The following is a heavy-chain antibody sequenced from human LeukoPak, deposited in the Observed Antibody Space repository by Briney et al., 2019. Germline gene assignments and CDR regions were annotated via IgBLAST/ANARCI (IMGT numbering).Heavy chain of an antibody. J-gene: IGHJ4*02. CDR2: IPYDGTYN. CDR3: ARRRIGVLRGVTGPPDY. CDR1: GFTFSSCA. V-gene: IGHV3-30*04. D-gene: IGHD3-10*01. Sequence: GRSLRLSCAASGFTFSSCAMYWVRQAPGKGLEWVAIIPYDGTYNYYADSVKGRFTISGDNSHSTLHLQMNSLRAEDTAVYYCARRRIGVLRGVTGPPDYWGQGTLVTVSS.